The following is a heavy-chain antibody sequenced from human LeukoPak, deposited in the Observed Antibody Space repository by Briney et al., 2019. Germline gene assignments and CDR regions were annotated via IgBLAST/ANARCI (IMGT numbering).Heavy chain of an antibody. CDR1: GFTFSSYA. J-gene: IGHJ4*02. D-gene: IGHD2-2*01. CDR3: AKDRRYCSSTSCYRDFDY. Sequence: GGSLRLSCAASGFTFSSYAMSWVRQAPGKGLEWDSAISGSGGSTYYADPVKGRFTISRDNSKNTLYLQMNSLRAEDTAVYYCAKDRRYCSSTSCYRDFDYWGQGTLVTVSS. CDR2: ISGSGGST. V-gene: IGHV3-23*01.